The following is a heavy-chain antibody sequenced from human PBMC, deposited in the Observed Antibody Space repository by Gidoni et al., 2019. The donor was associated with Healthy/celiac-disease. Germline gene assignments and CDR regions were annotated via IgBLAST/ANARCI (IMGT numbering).Heavy chain of an antibody. J-gene: IGHJ6*02. CDR3: AIEDVRAAAGLYYYYGMDV. CDR1: GFTGRSNY. D-gene: IGHD6-13*01. Sequence: EVQLVETGGGWIQPGGSLRLACAAAGFTGRSNYMSRVRQAPGKGLELGSVIYSGGSTSYADSVKGRFTISRDNSKIPLYLHMNSLSAEDTAVYYCAIEDVRAAAGLYYYYGMDVWGQGTTVTVSS. V-gene: IGHV3-53*02. CDR2: IYSGGST.